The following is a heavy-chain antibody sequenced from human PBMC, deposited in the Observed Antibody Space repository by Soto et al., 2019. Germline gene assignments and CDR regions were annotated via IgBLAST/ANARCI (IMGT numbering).Heavy chain of an antibody. V-gene: IGHV1-18*01. CDR1: GYTFTSYG. J-gene: IGHJ6*03. CDR3: ARVVEWFGEFLDYYYYMDV. CDR2: ISAYNGNT. Sequence: EASVKVSCKASGYTFTSYGISWVRQAPGQGLEWMGWISAYNGNTNYAQKLQGRVTMTTDTSTSTAYMELRSLRSDDTAVYYCARVVEWFGEFLDYYYYMDVWGKGTTVTVSS. D-gene: IGHD3-10*01.